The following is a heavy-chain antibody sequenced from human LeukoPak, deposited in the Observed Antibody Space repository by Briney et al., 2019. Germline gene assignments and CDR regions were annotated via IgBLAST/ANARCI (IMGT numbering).Heavy chain of an antibody. CDR1: GGSFSSYY. D-gene: IGHD4-11*01. J-gene: IGHJ4*02. V-gene: IGHV4-34*01. Sequence: SETLSLTCAVYGGSFSSYYWSWISQPPGKGLEWIGEINHRGSTNYNPSLKSRVTMSVDTSKNQFSLKLTSVTAADTAVYSCARNSTAIDYWGQGTLVTVSS. CDR3: ARNSTAIDY. CDR2: INHRGST.